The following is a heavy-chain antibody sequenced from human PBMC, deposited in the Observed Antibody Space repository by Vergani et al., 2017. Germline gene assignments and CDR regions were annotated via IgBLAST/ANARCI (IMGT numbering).Heavy chain of an antibody. D-gene: IGHD6-19*01. Sequence: QVQLVQSGAEVKKPGASVKVSCKASGYTFTGYYMHWVRQAPGQGLEWMGWINRNSGGTNYAQKFQGRVTMTRDTSISTAYMELSRLRSDDTAVYYCARDLGGWLPSFDYWGQGTLVTVSS. V-gene: IGHV1-2*02. CDR3: ARDLGGWLPSFDY. CDR1: GYTFTGYY. CDR2: INRNSGGT. J-gene: IGHJ4*02.